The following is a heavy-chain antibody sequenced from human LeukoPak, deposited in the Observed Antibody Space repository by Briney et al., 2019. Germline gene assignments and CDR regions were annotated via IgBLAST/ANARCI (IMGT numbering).Heavy chain of an antibody. CDR3: ARPLEVGATPDAFDI. J-gene: IGHJ3*02. CDR2: ISAYNGNT. Sequence: GASVKVSCKASGYTFTSYGISWVRQAPGQGLEWMGWISAYNGNTNYAQKLQGRVTMTTDTSTSTAYMELRSLGSDDTAVYYCARPLEVGATPDAFDIWGQGTMVTVSS. D-gene: IGHD1-26*01. V-gene: IGHV1-18*01. CDR1: GYTFTSYG.